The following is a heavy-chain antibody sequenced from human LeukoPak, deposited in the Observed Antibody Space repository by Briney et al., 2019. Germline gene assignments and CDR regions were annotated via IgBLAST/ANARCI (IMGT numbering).Heavy chain of an antibody. CDR1: GGSISSSSYY. D-gene: IGHD6-13*01. V-gene: IGHV4-39*01. Sequence: SETLSLTCTVSGGSISSSSYYWGWIRQPPGKGLEWIGSIYYSGSTYYNPSLKSRVTISVDTSKNQFSLKLSSVTAADTAVYYCARRDSSSSFDYWGQGTLVTVSS. CDR2: IYYSGST. CDR3: ARRDSSSSFDY. J-gene: IGHJ4*02.